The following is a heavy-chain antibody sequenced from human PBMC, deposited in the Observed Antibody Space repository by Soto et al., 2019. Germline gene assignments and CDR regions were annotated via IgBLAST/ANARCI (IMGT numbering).Heavy chain of an antibody. CDR3: AIVGAVQLWFNWFDP. V-gene: IGHV1-8*02. Sequence: ASVKVSCKASGYTFTGYYMHWLRQAPGQGLEWMGWMNPNSGNPGYAQKFQGRVTMTRNTSISTAYMELSSLRSEDTAVYYCAIVGAVQLWFNWFDPWGQGTLVTVSS. CDR1: GYTFTGYY. D-gene: IGHD5-18*01. J-gene: IGHJ5*02. CDR2: MNPNSGNP.